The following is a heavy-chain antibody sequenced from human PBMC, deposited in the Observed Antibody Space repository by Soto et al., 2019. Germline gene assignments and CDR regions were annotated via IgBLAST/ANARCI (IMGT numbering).Heavy chain of an antibody. V-gene: IGHV1-18*01. CDR1: GNTIASHG. D-gene: IGHD3-10*01. CDR3: ARVDPRGVAVVRDY. Sequence: QVQLVQSGPEVKKPGASVKVSCKASGNTIASHGFSWVRQAPGQGLEWMGWISGFNGQTNYALKFQGRVTLTTDTYTSTAYMELRSLRSDDTAVYFCARVDPRGVAVVRDYWGQGTLVTVSS. CDR2: ISGFNGQT. J-gene: IGHJ4*02.